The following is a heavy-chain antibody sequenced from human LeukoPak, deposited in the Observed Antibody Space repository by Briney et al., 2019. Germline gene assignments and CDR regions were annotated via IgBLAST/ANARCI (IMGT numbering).Heavy chain of an antibody. CDR2: ITPNASET. J-gene: IGHJ4*02. CDR3: ARDRAFKAFDY. Sequence: GGSLRLSCSASGFTFTTSWMNWVRQAPGKGLEWLASITPNASETYYVDSVRGRFTISRGDDKNSVYLQMNSLRAEDTAVYFCARDRAFKAFDYWGQGNLVSVSS. CDR1: GFTFTTSW. V-gene: IGHV3-7*01.